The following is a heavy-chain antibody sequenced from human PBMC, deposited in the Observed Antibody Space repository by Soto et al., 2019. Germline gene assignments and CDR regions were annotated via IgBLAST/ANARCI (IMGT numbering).Heavy chain of an antibody. CDR1: GFTFSSYG. V-gene: IGHV3-30*18. D-gene: IGHD5-18*01. CDR3: AKEGTAMAEYCFDY. Sequence: QVQLVESGGGVVQPGRSLRLSCAASGFTFSSYGMHWVRQAPGKGLEWVAVISYDGSNKYYADSVKGRFTISRDNSKNTLYLQMNSLRAEDTAVYYCAKEGTAMAEYCFDYWGQGTLVTVSS. CDR2: ISYDGSNK. J-gene: IGHJ4*02.